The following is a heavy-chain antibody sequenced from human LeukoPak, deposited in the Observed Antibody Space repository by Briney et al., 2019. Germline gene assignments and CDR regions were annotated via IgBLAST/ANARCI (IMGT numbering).Heavy chain of an antibody. CDR2: ISSSSSYI. CDR1: GFTFSSYS. Sequence: GGSLRLSCAASGFTFSSYSMNWVRQAPGKGLEWVSSISSSSSYIYYADSVKGRFTISRDNAKNSLYLQMNSLRAEDTAVYYCARDLSGITGYTYGRGIDYWGQGTLVTVSS. V-gene: IGHV3-21*01. D-gene: IGHD5-18*01. J-gene: IGHJ4*02. CDR3: ARDLSGITGYTYGRGIDY.